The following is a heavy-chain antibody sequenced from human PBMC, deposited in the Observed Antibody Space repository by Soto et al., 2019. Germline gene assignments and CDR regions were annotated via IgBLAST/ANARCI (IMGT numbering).Heavy chain of an antibody. Sequence: GGSLRLSCAASGFTFSSHWMSWVRQAPGKGLEWLASIKQDGSEKHYVDSVKGRFTISRDNAKNSLYLQMNSLRVEDTAVYYCARVYYDYIWGSYTLVYWGQGTLVTVSS. J-gene: IGHJ4*02. CDR1: GFTFSSHW. CDR3: ARVYYDYIWGSYTLVY. CDR2: IKQDGSEK. V-gene: IGHV3-7*01. D-gene: IGHD3-16*01.